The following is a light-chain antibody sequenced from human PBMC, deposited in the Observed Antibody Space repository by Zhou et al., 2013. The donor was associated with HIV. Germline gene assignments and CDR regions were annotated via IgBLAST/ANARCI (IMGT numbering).Light chain of an antibody. CDR3: QQSYSTPLT. CDR1: QDISNF. V-gene: IGKV1-39*01. CDR2: DAS. J-gene: IGKJ4*01. Sequence: DIQMTQSPSSLSASVGDRVTITCQASQDISNFLNWYQQKPGKAPRLLIYDASSLQGGVPSRFSGRGSGTDFTLTITSLQPEDFATYYCQQSYSTPLTFGGGTKVEIK.